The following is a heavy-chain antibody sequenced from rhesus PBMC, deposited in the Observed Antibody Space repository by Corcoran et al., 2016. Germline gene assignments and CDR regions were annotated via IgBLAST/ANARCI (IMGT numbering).Heavy chain of an antibody. CDR1: GFTFSSYG. J-gene: IGHJ1*01. D-gene: IGHD2-8*01. CDR3: AKDGVVVSATPGYFEF. V-gene: IGHV3S5*01. Sequence: EVQLVESGGGLVQPGGSLRLSCAASGFTFSSYGMSWVRQAPGKGLEWVSYISNGGGSTYNADSVKGRFTISRDNSKNALSLQMNSLRAEDTAVYYCAKDGVVVSATPGYFEFWGQGALVTVSS. CDR2: ISNGGGST.